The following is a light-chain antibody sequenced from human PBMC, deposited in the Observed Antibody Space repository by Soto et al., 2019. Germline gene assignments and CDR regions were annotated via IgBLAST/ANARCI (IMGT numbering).Light chain of an antibody. J-gene: IGKJ1*01. CDR2: AAS. CDR3: QKSDSAPPA. CDR1: QAISDY. V-gene: IGKV1-27*01. Sequence: DIQMTQSPSSLSASVGDRVTLTCRASQAISDYLAGYQQKQGKGPKLLIYAASTLQSGVPSRFRGSGSGTDFTLIISRLHPEDLATEHFQKSDSAPPAFGQGNKVEI.